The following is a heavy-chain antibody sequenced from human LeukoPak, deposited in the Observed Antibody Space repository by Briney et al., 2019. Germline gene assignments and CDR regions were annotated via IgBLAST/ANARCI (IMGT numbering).Heavy chain of an antibody. D-gene: IGHD2-15*01. V-gene: IGHV3-30*02. CDR3: AKRGEAAATRYFDY. CDR1: GFTFSSHG. J-gene: IGHJ4*02. Sequence: GGSLRLSCAASGFTFSSHGMHWVRQAPGKGLEWVALIRFDGSNEYYADSVKGRFTISRDNSRNTLYLQMNSLRGEDTAVYYCAKRGEAAATRYFDYWGQGTLVTVSS. CDR2: IRFDGSNE.